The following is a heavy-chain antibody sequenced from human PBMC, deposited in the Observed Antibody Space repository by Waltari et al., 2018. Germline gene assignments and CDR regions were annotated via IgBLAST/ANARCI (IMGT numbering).Heavy chain of an antibody. D-gene: IGHD6-13*01. J-gene: IGHJ2*01. Sequence: QVQLQQWGAGLLKPSETLSLTCAVYGGSFRGYYWSWIRQPPGKGLEWIGEINHSGSTNYNPSLKSRVTISVDTSKNQFSLKLSSVTAADTAVYYCARGLAADWYFDLWGRGTLVTVSS. CDR2: INHSGST. CDR3: ARGLAADWYFDL. V-gene: IGHV4-34*01. CDR1: GGSFRGYY.